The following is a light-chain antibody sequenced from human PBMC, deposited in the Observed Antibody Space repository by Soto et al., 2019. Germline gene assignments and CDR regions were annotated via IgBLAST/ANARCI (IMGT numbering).Light chain of an antibody. CDR1: SSNIGAGYD. Sequence: QSVLTQPPSVSGAPGQRVTISCTGSSSNIGAGYDVHWYQQVPGTAPKLLIYLKTNRPSGAPDRKSAYKSGSSASLAITGLQAEDEGDYYCQSYDTRLSAYVFGTGTKVTVL. V-gene: IGLV1-40*01. CDR2: LKT. CDR3: QSYDTRLSAYV. J-gene: IGLJ1*01.